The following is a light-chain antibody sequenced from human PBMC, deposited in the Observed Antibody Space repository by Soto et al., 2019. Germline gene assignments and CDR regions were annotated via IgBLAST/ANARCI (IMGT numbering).Light chain of an antibody. Sequence: IVLTQSPATLSVSPGERATLSCRASQSVSSNLAWHQQRPGQAPRLLIYGASTRATGVPARFSGSGSGTDFTLTISSLQAEDVAVYYCQQYYSTPITFGQGTRLEIK. V-gene: IGKV3D-15*01. J-gene: IGKJ5*01. CDR2: GAS. CDR1: QSVSSN. CDR3: QQYYSTPIT.